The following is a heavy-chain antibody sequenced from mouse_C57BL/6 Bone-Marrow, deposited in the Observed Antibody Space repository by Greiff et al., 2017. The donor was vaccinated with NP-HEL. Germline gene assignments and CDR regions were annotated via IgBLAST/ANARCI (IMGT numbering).Heavy chain of an antibody. V-gene: IGHV1-81*01. D-gene: IGHD1-1*01. Sequence: VQRVESGAELARPGASVKLSCKASGYTFTSYGISWVKQRTGQGLEWIGEIYPRSGNTYYNEKFKGKATLTADKSSSTAYMELRSLTSEDSAVYFCARITTVDYFDYWGQGTTLTVSS. CDR2: IYPRSGNT. CDR3: ARITTVDYFDY. J-gene: IGHJ2*01. CDR1: GYTFTSYG.